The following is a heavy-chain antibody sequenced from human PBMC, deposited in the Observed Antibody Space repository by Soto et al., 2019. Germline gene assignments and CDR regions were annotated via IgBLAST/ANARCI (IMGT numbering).Heavy chain of an antibody. CDR3: ARASSGATYAHFDY. D-gene: IGHD6-19*01. Sequence: ASVNVSCKASGYTFTNYYMHLVRQAPGQGLEWMGIINPGGGSTSYAQKFQGRVTMTRDTSTRKAYMELSRLRSEDTAVYYCARASSGATYAHFDYWGQGTLVTVSS. CDR2: INPGGGST. CDR1: GYTFTNYY. V-gene: IGHV1-46*01. J-gene: IGHJ4*02.